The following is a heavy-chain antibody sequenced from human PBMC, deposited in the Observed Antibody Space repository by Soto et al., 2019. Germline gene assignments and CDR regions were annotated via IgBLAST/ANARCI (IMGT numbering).Heavy chain of an antibody. J-gene: IGHJ4*02. V-gene: IGHV4-34*01. Sequence: QVQLQQWGAGLLKPSETLSLTCAVYGGSFSGYYWTWIRQPPGTGLEWIGEINHSGSTNYNPSLKTRVTLSVDTSKNLFTLKLTSVPAASTAVYYCARDKITDPCDYWGQGTLVTVSS. D-gene: IGHD3-10*01. CDR3: ARDKITDPCDY. CDR2: INHSGST. CDR1: GGSFSGYY.